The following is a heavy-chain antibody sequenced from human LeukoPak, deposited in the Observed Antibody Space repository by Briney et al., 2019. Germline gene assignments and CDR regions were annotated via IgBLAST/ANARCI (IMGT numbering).Heavy chain of an antibody. J-gene: IGHJ4*02. V-gene: IGHV3-33*06. Sequence: PGGSLRLSCAASGFTFSSYGMHWVRQAPGKGLEWVAVIWYDGSNKYYADSVKGRFTISRDNSKNTLYLQMNSLRAEDTAVYYCAKELGYNAHYYFVYWGQGTLVTVSS. D-gene: IGHD5-18*01. CDR3: AKELGYNAHYYFVY. CDR1: GFTFSSYG. CDR2: IWYDGSNK.